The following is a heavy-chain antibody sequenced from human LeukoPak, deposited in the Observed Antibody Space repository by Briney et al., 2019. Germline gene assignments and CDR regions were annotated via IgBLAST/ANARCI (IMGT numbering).Heavy chain of an antibody. V-gene: IGHV3-23*01. D-gene: IGHD2-2*01. CDR3: AKDRHAPGRYCSSTTCFPFDP. CDR1: GFNFRDYY. Sequence: GGSLRLSCTASGFNFRDYYMSWIRQAPGKGLEWVSGISGSGGSTYYADSVKGRFTISRDNSKNTLYLQMNSLRAEDTTVYYCAKDRHAPGRYCSSTTCFPFDPWGQGTLVTVSS. CDR2: ISGSGGST. J-gene: IGHJ5*02.